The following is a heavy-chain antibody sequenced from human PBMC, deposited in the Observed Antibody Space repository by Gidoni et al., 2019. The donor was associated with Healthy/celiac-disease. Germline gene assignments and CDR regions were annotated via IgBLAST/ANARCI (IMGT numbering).Heavy chain of an antibody. CDR3: AKGYCSSTSCEINFDY. CDR1: GFTFSSYA. V-gene: IGHV3-23*01. D-gene: IGHD2-2*01. J-gene: IGHJ4*02. Sequence: EVQLLESGGGLVQPGGSLRLSCAASGFTFSSYAMSWVRQAPGKGLEWVSAISGSGGSTYYADSVKGRFTISRDNSKNTLYLQMNSLRAEDTAVYYCAKGYCSSTSCEINFDYWGQGTLVTVSS. CDR2: ISGSGGST.